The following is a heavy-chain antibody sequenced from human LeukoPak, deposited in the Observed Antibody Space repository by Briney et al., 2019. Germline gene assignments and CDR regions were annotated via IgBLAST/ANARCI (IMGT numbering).Heavy chain of an antibody. V-gene: IGHV4-59*01. CDR3: ARGHSYYYYYMDV. CDR1: GGSISSYY. J-gene: IGHJ6*03. CDR2: IYYSGST. Sequence: SETLSLTCTVSGGSISSYYWSWIRQPPGKGLEWIGYIYYSGSTNYNPSLKSRVTISVDTSKNQFSLKLSSVTAADTAVYSCARGHSYYYYYMDVWGKGTTVTVSS.